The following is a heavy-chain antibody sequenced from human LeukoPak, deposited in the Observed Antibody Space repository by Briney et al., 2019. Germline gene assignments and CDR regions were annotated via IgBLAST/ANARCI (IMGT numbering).Heavy chain of an antibody. CDR1: GYTFTSYY. CDR2: INPSGGST. Sequence: ASVKVSCKASGYTFTSYYMHWVRQAPGQGLEWMGIINPSGGSTSYAQKFQGRVTMTRDTSTSTVHMELSSLRSEDTAVYYCARDPSKLRSTCCYRGSGGDCYNEPTLGYWGQGTLVTVSS. D-gene: IGHD2-21*01. V-gene: IGHV1-46*01. CDR3: ARDPSKLRSTCCYRGSGGDCYNEPTLGY. J-gene: IGHJ4*02.